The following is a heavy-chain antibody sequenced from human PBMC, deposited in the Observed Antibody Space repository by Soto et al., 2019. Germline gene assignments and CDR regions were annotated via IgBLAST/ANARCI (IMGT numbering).Heavy chain of an antibody. CDR3: ARHSRPDYYDSSGYYYYYYGMDV. Sequence: SETLSLTCTVSGGSISSSSYYWGWIRQPPGKGLEWIGSFYYSGSTYYTPSLKSRVTRSVDTAKNQFSLKLSSVTAADTAVYYCARHSRPDYYDSSGYYYYYYGMDVWGQGTTVTVSS. V-gene: IGHV4-39*01. D-gene: IGHD3-22*01. CDR2: FYYSGST. CDR1: GGSISSSSYY. J-gene: IGHJ6*02.